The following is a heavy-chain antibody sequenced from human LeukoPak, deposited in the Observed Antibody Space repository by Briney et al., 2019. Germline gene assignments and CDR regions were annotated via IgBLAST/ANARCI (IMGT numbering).Heavy chain of an antibody. CDR1: GYTFSSYG. CDR2: ISAYNGDT. J-gene: IGHJ3*02. V-gene: IGHV1-18*01. CDR3: ARGRILKDIVVVVAALPDAFDI. Sequence: ASVKVSCKASGYTFSSYGISWVRQAPGQGLEWMGWISAYNGDTNYAQKFQGRVTMTTDTSTSTAYMELRSLRSDDTAVYHCARGRILKDIVVVVAALPDAFDIWGQGTMVTVSS. D-gene: IGHD2-15*01.